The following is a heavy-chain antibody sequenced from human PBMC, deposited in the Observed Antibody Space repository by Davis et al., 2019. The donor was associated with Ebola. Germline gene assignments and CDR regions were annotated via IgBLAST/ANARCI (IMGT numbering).Heavy chain of an antibody. CDR3: ARAPRDYYGSGSDYKNYFDY. J-gene: IGHJ4*02. V-gene: IGHV1-2*06. D-gene: IGHD3-10*01. Sequence: AASVKVSCKASGYTLTCYYMNWVRQAPGQGLEWVGRINSNSGGTNYAQSFQGRVTMTSDTSTSTAYMELNSLKSDDTAVYYCARAPRDYYGSGSDYKNYFDYWGQGTLVTVSS. CDR2: INSNSGGT. CDR1: GYTLTCYY.